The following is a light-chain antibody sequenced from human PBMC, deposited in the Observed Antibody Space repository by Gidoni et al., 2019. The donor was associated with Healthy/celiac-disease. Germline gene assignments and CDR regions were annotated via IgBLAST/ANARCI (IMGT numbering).Light chain of an antibody. CDR2: WAS. Sequence: DIVMTQSPDSLAVSLGERATINCKSSQSVLYSSNNKNYLAWYQQNPGQPPKLLIYWASTRESGVPDRFSCSVSGTDFTLTISSLQSEDVAVYYCQQYYSTPPVFXGXTKVEIK. V-gene: IGKV4-1*01. CDR3: QQYYSTPPV. J-gene: IGKJ4*01. CDR1: QSVLYSSNNKNY.